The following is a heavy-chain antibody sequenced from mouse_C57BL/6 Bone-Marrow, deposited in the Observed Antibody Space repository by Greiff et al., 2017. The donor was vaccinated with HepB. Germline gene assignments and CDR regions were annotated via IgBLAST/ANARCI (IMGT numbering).Heavy chain of an antibody. CDR1: GFSFNTYA. Sequence: EVQRVESGGGLVQPKGSLKLSCAASGFSFNTYAMNWVRQAPGKGLEWVARIRSKSNNYATYYADSVKDRFTISRDDSESMLYLQMNNLKTEDTAMYYCVRQGRRNYSDYWGQGTTLTVSS. CDR3: VRQGRRNYSDY. CDR2: IRSKSNNYAT. J-gene: IGHJ2*01. V-gene: IGHV10-1*01.